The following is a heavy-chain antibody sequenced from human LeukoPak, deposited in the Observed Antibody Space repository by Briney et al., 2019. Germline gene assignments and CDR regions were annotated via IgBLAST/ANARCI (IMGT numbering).Heavy chain of an antibody. CDR2: ISGSGGST. CDR3: AKDQGVVVAATSWFDP. V-gene: IGHV3-23*01. CDR1: GFTFSSYA. Sequence: GGSLRLAWAASGFTFSSYAMSWVRQAPGKGLEWVSAISGSGGSTYYADSVQGRFTISRDNYKNTLYLQLNSLRAEDTAVYYCAKDQGVVVAATSWFDPWGQGTLVTVSS. J-gene: IGHJ5*02. D-gene: IGHD2-15*01.